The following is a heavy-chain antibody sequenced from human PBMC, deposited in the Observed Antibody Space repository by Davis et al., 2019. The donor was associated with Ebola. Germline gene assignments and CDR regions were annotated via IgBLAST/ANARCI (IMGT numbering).Heavy chain of an antibody. Sequence: GESLKISCAASGFTFSSYAMTWVRQAPGTGLEWVSAISGSGGSTYYADSVKGRFTISRDNSKKTLYLQMNSLRAEDTAVYYCARRVDYWGQGTLVTVSS. J-gene: IGHJ4*02. CDR3: ARRVDY. V-gene: IGHV3-23*01. CDR1: GFTFSSYA. CDR2: ISGSGGST.